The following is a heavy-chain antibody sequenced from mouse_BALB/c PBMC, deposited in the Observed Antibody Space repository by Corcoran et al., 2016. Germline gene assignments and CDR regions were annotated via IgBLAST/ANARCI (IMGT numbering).Heavy chain of an antibody. D-gene: IGHD2-4*01. CDR1: GYTFTNYG. V-gene: IGHV9-3-1*01. Sequence: QIQLVQSGPELMKPGETVKISCKASGYTFTNYGMNWVKQAPGKGLKWMGWINTYTGEPTYADDFKGRFAFSLETSASTAYLQINNLKNEDTATYFCARFYYDYRDFDYWGQGTTLTVSS. J-gene: IGHJ2*01. CDR2: INTYTGEP. CDR3: ARFYYDYRDFDY.